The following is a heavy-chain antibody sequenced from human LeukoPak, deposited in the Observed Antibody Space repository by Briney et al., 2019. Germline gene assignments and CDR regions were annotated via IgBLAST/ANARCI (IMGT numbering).Heavy chain of an antibody. V-gene: IGHV1-46*01. CDR1: GYTFTGYY. CDR3: ALGGYGDYRLIDY. Sequence: GASVKVSCKASGYTFTGYYMHWVRQAPGQGLEWMGIINPSGGSTSYAQKFQGGVTMTRDTSTSTVYMELSSLRSEDTAVYYCALGGYGDYRLIDYWGQGTLVTVSS. CDR2: INPSGGST. J-gene: IGHJ4*02. D-gene: IGHD4-17*01.